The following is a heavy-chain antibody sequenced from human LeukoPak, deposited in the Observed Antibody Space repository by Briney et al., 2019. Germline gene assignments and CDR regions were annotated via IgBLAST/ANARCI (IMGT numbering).Heavy chain of an antibody. J-gene: IGHJ4*02. D-gene: IGHD1-26*01. CDR1: GFTFGPYT. CDR2: ISSSDTI. V-gene: IGHV3-48*04. Sequence: PGGSLRLSCAASGFTFGPYTMNWVRQAPGKGLEWVSYISSSDTIYYADSVKGRFTISRDNGKNSLYLQMNSLRAEDTAVYYCASGMRVGPNIWGQGTLVTVSS. CDR3: ASGMRVGPNI.